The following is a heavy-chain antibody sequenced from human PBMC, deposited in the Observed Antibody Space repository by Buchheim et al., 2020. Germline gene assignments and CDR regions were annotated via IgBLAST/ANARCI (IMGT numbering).Heavy chain of an antibody. V-gene: IGHV1-8*01. CDR2: MNPNSGNT. Sequence: QVQLVQSGAEVKKPGASVKVSCKASGYTFTSYDINWVRQATGQGLEWMGWMNPNSGNTGYAQKFQGRVTMTRNTSISTANMELSSLRSEDTAVYYCARGPLRITIFGVVSDGMDVWGQGTT. J-gene: IGHJ6*02. CDR1: GYTFTSYD. CDR3: ARGPLRITIFGVVSDGMDV. D-gene: IGHD3-3*01.